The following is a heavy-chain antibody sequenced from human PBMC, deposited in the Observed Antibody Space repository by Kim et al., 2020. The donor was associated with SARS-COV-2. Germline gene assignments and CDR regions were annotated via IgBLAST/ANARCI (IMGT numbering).Heavy chain of an antibody. CDR1: GFTFSSFA. Sequence: GGSLRLSCAASGFTFSSFAMNWVRQAPGKGLEWVSGISGSGGSTYDADAVEGLFTFCRDNSNITLYLQINILRAEYAAVFYGANEFYWFNSGAGAVDV. D-gene: IGHD3-9*01. CDR3: ANEFYWFNSGAGAVDV. CDR2: ISGSGGST. V-gene: IGHV3-23*01. J-gene: IGHJ3*01.